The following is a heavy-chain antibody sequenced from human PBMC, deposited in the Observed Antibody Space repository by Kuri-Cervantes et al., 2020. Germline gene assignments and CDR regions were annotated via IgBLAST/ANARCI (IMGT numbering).Heavy chain of an antibody. CDR2: INHSGST. V-gene: IGHV4-34*01. CDR3: ARYGSGSYYNGFDDAFDI. J-gene: IGHJ3*02. CDR1: GGSFSGYY. D-gene: IGHD3-10*01. Sequence: SQTLSLTCAVYGGSFSGYYWSWIRQPPGKGLEWIGEINHSGSTNYNPSLKSRVTISVDTSKNQFSLKLSSVTAADTAGYYCARYGSGSYYNGFDDAFDIWGQGTMVTVSS.